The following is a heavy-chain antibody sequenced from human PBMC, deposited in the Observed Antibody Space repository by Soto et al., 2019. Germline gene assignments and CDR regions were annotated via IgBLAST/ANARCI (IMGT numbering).Heavy chain of an antibody. V-gene: IGHV3-23*01. CDR1: GFTFSSYA. CDR3: ARGRDRETVTTFDY. J-gene: IGHJ4*02. D-gene: IGHD4-17*01. CDR2: IHGSGGSA. Sequence: EVQLLESGGGLLQRGGSLRLSCAASGFTFSSYAMNWVCQAPGKGLEWVSVIHGSGGSAYYADSVKGRFTISRDNSKNTVFLQMISLRVEDTAIYFWARGRDRETVTTFDYWGQGALVTVSP.